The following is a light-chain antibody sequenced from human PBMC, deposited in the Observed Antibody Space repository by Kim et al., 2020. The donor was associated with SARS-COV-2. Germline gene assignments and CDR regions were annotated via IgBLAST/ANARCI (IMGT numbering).Light chain of an antibody. CDR3: HQYNNWPLT. Sequence: EIVLMRSPATLAVSPGDRATLSCRASQSVINNLAWYQQRPGQAPRLVIYGASTRATGIPARFSGSGSGTEFTLTLSSLQTEDFAVYYCHQYNNWPLTFGQGTRLEIK. J-gene: IGKJ5*01. CDR2: GAS. V-gene: IGKV3-15*01. CDR1: QSVINN.